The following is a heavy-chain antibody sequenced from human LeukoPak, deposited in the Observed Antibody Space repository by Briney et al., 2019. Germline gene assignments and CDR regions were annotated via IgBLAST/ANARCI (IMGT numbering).Heavy chain of an antibody. V-gene: IGHV1-2*02. CDR2: INPNSGGT. CDR1: GYTFTGYY. CDR3: AREAVAGIGDAFDI. J-gene: IGHJ3*02. Sequence: ASVKVSCKASGYTFTGYYMHWVRQAPGQGLEWMGWINPNSGGTNYAQKFQGRVTMTRDTSISTAYMELSRLRSDDTAVYYCAREAVAGIGDAFDIWGQGTMVTVSS. D-gene: IGHD6-19*01.